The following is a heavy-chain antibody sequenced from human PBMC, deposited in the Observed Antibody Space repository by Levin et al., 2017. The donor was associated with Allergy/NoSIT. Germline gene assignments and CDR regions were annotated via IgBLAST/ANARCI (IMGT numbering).Heavy chain of an antibody. J-gene: IGHJ4*02. CDR2: INPNSGGT. Sequence: ASVKVSCKASGYTFTGYYMHWVRQAPGQGLEWMGWINPNSGGTNYAQKFQGRVTMTRDTSISTAYMELSRLRSDDTAVYYCARGGVGYYYDSSGCPTLDYWGQGTLVTVSS. D-gene: IGHD3-22*01. V-gene: IGHV1-2*02. CDR1: GYTFTGYY. CDR3: ARGGVGYYYDSSGCPTLDY.